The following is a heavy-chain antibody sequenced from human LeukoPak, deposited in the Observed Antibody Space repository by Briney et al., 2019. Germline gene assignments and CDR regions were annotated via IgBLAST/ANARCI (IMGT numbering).Heavy chain of an antibody. J-gene: IGHJ3*02. V-gene: IGHV3-21*01. D-gene: IGHD3-16*01. Sequence: GGSLRLSCAASGFTFSTYWMNWVRQAPGKGLEWVSSISSSSNNIYYADSVKGRFTISRDNAKNSLYLQMNSLRAEDTAVYYCARGGDAFDIWGQGTMVTVSS. CDR3: ARGGDAFDI. CDR1: GFTFSTYW. CDR2: ISSSSNNI.